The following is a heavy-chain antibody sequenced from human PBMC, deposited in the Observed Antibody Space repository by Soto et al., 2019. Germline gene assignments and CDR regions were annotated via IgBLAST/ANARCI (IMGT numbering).Heavy chain of an antibody. D-gene: IGHD3-16*01. CDR2: TNPSNGGT. CDR1: GYTFTDYY. J-gene: IGHJ4*02. Sequence: SVKVSCKASGYTFTDYYIHWVQQARGQGLEWMGWTNPSNGGTNYAQKFQGRVTMTRDTSLSIGYMELTTLRSDDTAVFYCAREVGGGRQYYFDSWGLGTLVTVSS. CDR3: AREVGGGRQYYFDS. V-gene: IGHV1-2*02.